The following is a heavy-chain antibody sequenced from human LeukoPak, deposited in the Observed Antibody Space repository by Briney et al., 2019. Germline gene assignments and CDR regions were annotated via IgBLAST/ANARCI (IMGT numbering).Heavy chain of an antibody. D-gene: IGHD1-1*01. CDR2: IKQDGSET. Sequence: PGGSLRLSCAASGFTFSSYWMTWVRQAPEKGLEWVANIKQDGSETYYVDSVKGRFTISRDNAKNSLCLHMNSLRVEDSAVYYCARCGVPHGTDVWGQGTTVTVSS. V-gene: IGHV3-7*04. J-gene: IGHJ6*02. CDR1: GFTFSSYW. CDR3: ARCGVPHGTDV.